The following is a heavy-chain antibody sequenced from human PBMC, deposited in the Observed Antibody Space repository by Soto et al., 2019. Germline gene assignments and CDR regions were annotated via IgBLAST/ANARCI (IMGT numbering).Heavy chain of an antibody. CDR1: GFTFSAYE. CDR3: VREGHYYFDY. CDR2: ISKSGGTT. Sequence: LRLSCAASGFTFSAYEMHWVRQAPGQGLEWVSYISKSGGTTYYADSVKGRFTISRDDAKNSVYLQMSSLRPEDMAVYKCVREGHYYFDYWGQGALVTVSS. J-gene: IGHJ4*02. V-gene: IGHV3-48*03.